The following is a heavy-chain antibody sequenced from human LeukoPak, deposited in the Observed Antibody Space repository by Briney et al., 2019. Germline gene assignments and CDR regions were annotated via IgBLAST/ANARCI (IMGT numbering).Heavy chain of an antibody. CDR1: GGSISSYY. V-gene: IGHV4-59*01. J-gene: IGHJ3*02. CDR2: IYYSGST. D-gene: IGHD4-17*01. CDR3: ARDLGDYGDYWVGLDHDAFDI. Sequence: SETLSLTCTVSGGSISSYYWSWIRQPPGKGLEWIGYIYYSGSTNYNPSLKSRVTISVDTSKNQFSLKLSSVTAADTAVYYCARDLGDYGDYWVGLDHDAFDIWGQGTMVTVSS.